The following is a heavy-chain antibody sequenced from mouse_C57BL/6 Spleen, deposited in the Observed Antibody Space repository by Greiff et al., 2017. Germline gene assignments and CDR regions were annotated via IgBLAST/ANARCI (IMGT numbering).Heavy chain of an antibody. CDR2: IWSGGST. CDR1: GFSLTSYG. D-gene: IGHD2-4*01. V-gene: IGHV2-2*01. J-gene: IGHJ3*01. CDR3: ARRGDYAPFAY. Sequence: VQLQQSGPGLVQPSQSLSITCTVSGFSLTSYGVHWVRQSPGKGLEWLGVIWSGGSTDYNAAFISRLSISKDNSKGQVVFKMNSLQADDIAIYSCARRGDYAPFAYWGQGTLVTVSA.